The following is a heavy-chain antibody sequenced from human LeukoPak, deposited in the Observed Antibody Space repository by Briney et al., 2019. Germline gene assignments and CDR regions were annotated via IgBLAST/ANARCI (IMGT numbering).Heavy chain of an antibody. V-gene: IGHV3-11*04. CDR2: ISSSGSTI. D-gene: IGHD3-22*01. Sequence: GGSLRLSCAASGFTFSDYYMSWLRQAPGQGLEWVSYISSSGSTIYYADSVKGRFTISRDNAKNSLYLQMNSLRAEDTAVYYCARDGLYYYDSSSIDYWGQGTLVTVSS. J-gene: IGHJ4*02. CDR1: GFTFSDYY. CDR3: ARDGLYYYDSSSIDY.